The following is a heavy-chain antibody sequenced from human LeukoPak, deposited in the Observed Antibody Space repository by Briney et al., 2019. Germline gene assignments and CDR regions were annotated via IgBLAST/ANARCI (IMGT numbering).Heavy chain of an antibody. V-gene: IGHV4-59*08. Sequence: SSETLSLTCTVSGGSISSYYWSWLRQPPGKGLEWIGYIYYSGSTNYNPSLKSRVTISVDTSKNQFSLKLSSVTAADTAVYYCAGYYLQPGGEYFQHWGQGTLVTVSS. J-gene: IGHJ1*01. CDR1: GGSISSYY. D-gene: IGHD3-3*01. CDR3: AGYYLQPGGEYFQH. CDR2: IYYSGST.